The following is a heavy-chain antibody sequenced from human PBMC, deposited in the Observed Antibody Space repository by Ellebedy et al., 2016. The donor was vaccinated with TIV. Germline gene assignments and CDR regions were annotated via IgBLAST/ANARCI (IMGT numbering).Heavy chain of an antibody. CDR1: GFTFSSFV. CDR2: ISGSGDRT. D-gene: IGHD6-19*01. V-gene: IGHV3-23*01. Sequence: GGSLRLSCAASGFTFSSFVMSWVRQAPGKGLEWVSSISGSGDRTYFADSVKGRFTISRDNSRNTLSLHLDSLRAEDTAVYYCATTNGYGTGWYGSNEYWGQGALITVSS. J-gene: IGHJ4*02. CDR3: ATTNGYGTGWYGSNEY.